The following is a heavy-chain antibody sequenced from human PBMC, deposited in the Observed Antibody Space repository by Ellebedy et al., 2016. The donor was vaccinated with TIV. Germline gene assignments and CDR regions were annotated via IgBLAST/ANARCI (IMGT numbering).Heavy chain of an antibody. J-gene: IGHJ5*02. CDR1: GFTFSDEH. CDR3: ARVPGSCSLNWVDP. V-gene: IGHV3-72*01. CDR2: SKNKGNNYAT. D-gene: IGHD3-10*01. Sequence: GGSLRLSXAPSGFTFSDEHMDWARQAPGKGLEWVGRSKNKGNNYATQYAASVKGRFTISRDNAKNSLYLQMNSLRDEDTAVYYCARVPGSCSLNWVDPWGQGTLVTVSS.